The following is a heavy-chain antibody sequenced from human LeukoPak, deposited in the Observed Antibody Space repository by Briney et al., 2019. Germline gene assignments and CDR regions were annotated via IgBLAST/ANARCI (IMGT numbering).Heavy chain of an antibody. CDR1: GFTFISYS. D-gene: IGHD3-3*01. J-gene: IGHJ3*02. V-gene: IGHV3-21*01. CDR3: ARDFNVDFWSGYGQASYFDAFDI. Sequence: PGGSLRLSCAASGFTFISYSMNWVRQAPGKGLEWVSSISSSSSYIYYADSVKGRFTISRDNAKNSLYLQMNSLRAEDTAVYYCARDFNVDFWSGYGQASYFDAFDIWGQGTMVTVSS. CDR2: ISSSSSYI.